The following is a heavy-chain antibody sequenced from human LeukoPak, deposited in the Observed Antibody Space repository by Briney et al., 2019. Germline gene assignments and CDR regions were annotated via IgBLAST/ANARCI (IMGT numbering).Heavy chain of an antibody. CDR1: GYTFTSYD. J-gene: IGHJ4*02. D-gene: IGHD2-2*01. V-gene: IGHV1-8*03. CDR3: ARSDCSSTSCYYY. Sequence: HGASVKVSCKASGYTFTSYDINWVRQAPGQGLEWMGWMNPNSGNTGYAQKFQGRVTITRNTSISTAYMELSSLRSEDTAVYYCARSDCSSTSCYYYWGQGTLVTVSS. CDR2: MNPNSGNT.